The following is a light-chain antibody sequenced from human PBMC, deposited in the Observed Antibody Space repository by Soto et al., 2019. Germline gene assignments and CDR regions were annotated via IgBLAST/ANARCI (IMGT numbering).Light chain of an antibody. CDR1: QSISSW. V-gene: IGKV1-5*01. Sequence: DIQMTQSPSTLSASVGDRVTITCRASQSISSWLAWYQQKPGKAPKLLIYDASSLESGVPSRFSGSGSGTEFTLTISSLQPDAFATYYCQQYHSYPRTFGQGTKLEIK. CDR3: QQYHSYPRT. CDR2: DAS. J-gene: IGKJ2*01.